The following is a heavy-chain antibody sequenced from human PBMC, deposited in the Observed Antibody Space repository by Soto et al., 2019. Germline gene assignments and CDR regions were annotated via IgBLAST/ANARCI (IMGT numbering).Heavy chain of an antibody. CDR3: ARVRGSLDY. Sequence: QVQLQESGPGLVKPSETLSLTCTVSGGSISSYYWSWIRQPPGKGLEWIGYIYYSGSTNYNPSLKSRVTISVDTSKNQFSLKLSSVTAADTAVYYCARVRGSLDYWGQGTLVTVSS. CDR2: IYYSGST. J-gene: IGHJ4*02. V-gene: IGHV4-59*01. D-gene: IGHD1-26*01. CDR1: GGSISSYY.